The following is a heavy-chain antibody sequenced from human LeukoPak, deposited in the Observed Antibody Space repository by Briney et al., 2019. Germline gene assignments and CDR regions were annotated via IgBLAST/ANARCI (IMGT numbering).Heavy chain of an antibody. CDR1: GYSISSGCY. Sequence: SETLSLTCTVSGYSISSGCYWGWIRQPPGKGLEWIGSIYHSGSTYYNPSLKSRVTISVDTSKNQFSLKLSSVTAADTAVYYCAMMYYYDSSGYFSGDAFDIWGQGTMVTVSS. D-gene: IGHD3-22*01. V-gene: IGHV4-38-2*02. CDR2: IYHSGST. CDR3: AMMYYYDSSGYFSGDAFDI. J-gene: IGHJ3*02.